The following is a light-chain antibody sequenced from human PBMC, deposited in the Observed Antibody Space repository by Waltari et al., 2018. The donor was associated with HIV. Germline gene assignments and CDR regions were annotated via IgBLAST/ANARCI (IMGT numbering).Light chain of an antibody. CDR3: SSYAGDYNLV. V-gene: IGLV2-8*01. J-gene: IGLJ3*02. CDR2: EVI. CDR1: SSDVGGYNY. Sequence: QSALTQPPSASGSPGQSVTISCSGTSSDVGGYNYVSWYQRHPGKAPKLLIYEVIKRPSGVPDHFFGSKSGNTASLTVSGLQAEDEADYFCSSYAGDYNLVFGGGTKLTVL.